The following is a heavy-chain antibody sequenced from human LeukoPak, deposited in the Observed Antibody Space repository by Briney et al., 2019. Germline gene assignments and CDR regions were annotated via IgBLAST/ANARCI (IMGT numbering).Heavy chain of an antibody. Sequence: PSETLSLTCTVSGGSISSYYWSWIRQPPGKGLEWIEYIYYSGTTNYNPSLKSRVTISVDTSKNQFSLKLGSVTAADTAVYYCARENTGSYYDDAFDIWGQGTMVTVSS. CDR1: GGSISSYY. D-gene: IGHD1-26*01. V-gene: IGHV4-59*01. CDR2: IYYSGTT. CDR3: ARENTGSYYDDAFDI. J-gene: IGHJ3*02.